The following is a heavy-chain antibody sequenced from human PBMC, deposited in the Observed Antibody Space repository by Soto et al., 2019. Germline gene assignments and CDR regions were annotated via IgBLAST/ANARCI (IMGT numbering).Heavy chain of an antibody. CDR3: ARESYGSGPDY. CDR1: GGSISSGGYY. CDR2: IYYSGST. D-gene: IGHD3-10*01. Sequence: SETLSLTCTVSGGSISSGGYYWSWIRQHPGKGLEWIGYIYYSGSTYYNPSLKSRVTISVDTSKNQFSLKLSSVTAADTAVYYCARESYGSGPDYWGQGTLVTVSS. V-gene: IGHV4-31*03. J-gene: IGHJ4*02.